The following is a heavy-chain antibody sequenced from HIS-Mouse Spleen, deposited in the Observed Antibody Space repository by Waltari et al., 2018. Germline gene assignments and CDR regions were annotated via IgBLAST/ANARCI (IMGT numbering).Heavy chain of an antibody. CDR3: AREIPYSSSWYDWYFDL. V-gene: IGHV4-39*07. D-gene: IGHD6-13*01. J-gene: IGHJ2*01. CDR1: GGSISSSSYY. CDR2: IYSIGST. Sequence: QLQLKESGPGLVKPSETLSLTCTVSGGSISSSSYYWGWIRQPPGKGLEWIGSIYSIGSTYYNPSLKSRVTISVDTSKNQFSLKLSSVTAADTAVYYCAREIPYSSSWYDWYFDLWGRGTLVTVSS.